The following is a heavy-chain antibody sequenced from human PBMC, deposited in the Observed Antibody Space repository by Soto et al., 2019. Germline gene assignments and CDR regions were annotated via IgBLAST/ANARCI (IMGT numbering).Heavy chain of an antibody. J-gene: IGHJ6*03. CDR3: ARGRFGVVTFHYYYYYYMDV. CDR2: IYYSGST. Sequence: PSETLSLTCTVSGGSISSYYWSWIRQPPGKGLEWIGYIYYSGSTNYNPSLKSRVTISVDTSKNQFSLKLSSVTAADTAVYYCARGRFGVVTFHYYYYYYMDVWGKGTTVTVSS. D-gene: IGHD3-3*01. V-gene: IGHV4-59*08. CDR1: GGSISSYY.